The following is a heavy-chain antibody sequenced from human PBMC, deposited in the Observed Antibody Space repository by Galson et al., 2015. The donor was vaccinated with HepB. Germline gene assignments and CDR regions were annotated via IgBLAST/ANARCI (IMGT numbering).Heavy chain of an antibody. Sequence: SLRHSCAASGFTFSNYGIHWVRQAPGKGLEWVAYIRYDGRSTYYADSAKGRFTFFRDNSKSTTYLQMDSLRAEDTAVYYCTMERQLGSYQFDDWGQGILVTVS. J-gene: IGHJ4*02. V-gene: IGHV3-30*02. D-gene: IGHD2-2*01. CDR2: IRYDGRST. CDR1: GFTFSNYG. CDR3: TMERQLGSYQFDD.